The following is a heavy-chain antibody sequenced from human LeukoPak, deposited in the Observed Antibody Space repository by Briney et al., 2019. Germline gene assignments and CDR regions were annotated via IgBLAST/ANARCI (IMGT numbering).Heavy chain of an antibody. Sequence: GGSLRLSCAASGFIFSSYAMHWVRQAPGKGLEWVAVISYDGSNKYYADSVKGRFTISRDNSKNTLYLQMNSLRAEDTAVYYCARTYSSASFDPWGQGTLVTVSS. CDR3: ARTYSSASFDP. CDR1: GFIFSSYA. J-gene: IGHJ5*02. V-gene: IGHV3-30*04. D-gene: IGHD6-19*01. CDR2: ISYDGSNK.